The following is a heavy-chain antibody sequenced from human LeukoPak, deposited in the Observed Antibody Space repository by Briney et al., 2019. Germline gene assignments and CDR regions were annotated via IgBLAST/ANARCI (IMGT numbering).Heavy chain of an antibody. D-gene: IGHD3-3*01. J-gene: IGHJ4*02. V-gene: IGHV3-74*01. CDR1: GFTFSSYA. CDR2: INSDGSST. CDR3: ARGPRRFTIFWIVTTIDY. Sequence: GGSLRLSCAASGFTFSSYAMSWVRQAPGKGLVWVSRINSDGSSTSYADSVKGRFTISGDNAKNTLYRQMNSLRAEDTAVYYCARGPRRFTIFWIVTTIDYWGQGTLVTVSS.